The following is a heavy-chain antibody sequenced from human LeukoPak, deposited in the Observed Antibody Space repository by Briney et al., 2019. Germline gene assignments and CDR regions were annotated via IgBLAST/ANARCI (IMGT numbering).Heavy chain of an antibody. D-gene: IGHD2-8*01. CDR1: GYTFTSYY. J-gene: IGHJ4*02. V-gene: IGHV1-46*01. CDR2: IYPGGGST. CDR3: ARDNDFDY. Sequence: ASVKVSCKTSGYTFTSYYIHWVRQAPGQGLEWMGIIYPGGGSTNYAQKFQGRVTMTRDMSTSTVYMELSSLRSEDTAFYYCARDNDFDYWGQGTLVTVSS.